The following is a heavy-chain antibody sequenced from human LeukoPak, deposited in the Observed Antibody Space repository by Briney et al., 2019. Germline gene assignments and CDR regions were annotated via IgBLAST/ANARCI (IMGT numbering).Heavy chain of an antibody. CDR2: VYYSGNV. CDR1: GDSISSNHYY. CDR3: ARDYSNYGRYFDY. Sequence: PSETLSLTCTVSGDSISSNHYYWGWVRQPPGRGLEWIGSVYYSGNVDYNASLKSRVTVSAGTSNNQFSLKLTSLTTADTAVYYCARDYSNYGRYFDYWGQGILVTVSS. D-gene: IGHD4-11*01. J-gene: IGHJ4*01. V-gene: IGHV4-39*02.